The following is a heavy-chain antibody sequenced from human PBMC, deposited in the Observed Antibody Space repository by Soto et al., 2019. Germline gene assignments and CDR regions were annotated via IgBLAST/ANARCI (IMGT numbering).Heavy chain of an antibody. J-gene: IGHJ4*02. D-gene: IGHD6-19*01. CDR1: GGSISSSSYY. CDR2: IYCSGST. Sequence: TSETLSLTCTVSGGSISSSSYYWGWIRQPPGKGLEWIGSIYCSGSTYYNPSLKSRVTISVDTSKSQFSLRLSSVTAADTAVYYCARHPYSSGWMKLYYFDYWGQGTLVTVSS. V-gene: IGHV4-39*01. CDR3: ARHPYSSGWMKLYYFDY.